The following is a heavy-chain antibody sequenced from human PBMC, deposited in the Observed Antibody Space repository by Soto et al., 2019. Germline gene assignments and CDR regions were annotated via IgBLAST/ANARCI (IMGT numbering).Heavy chain of an antibody. V-gene: IGHV6-1*01. Sequence: PSQTLSLTCAISGDSVSSNSAAWNWIRQSPSRGLEWLGRTYYRSKWYNDYAVSVKSRITINPDTSKNQFSLQLNSVTPEDTALYYCARGPHGYYDSSGYFNYWGQGTLVTVSS. J-gene: IGHJ4*02. CDR2: TYYRSKWYN. D-gene: IGHD3-22*01. CDR3: ARGPHGYYDSSGYFNY. CDR1: GDSVSSNSAA.